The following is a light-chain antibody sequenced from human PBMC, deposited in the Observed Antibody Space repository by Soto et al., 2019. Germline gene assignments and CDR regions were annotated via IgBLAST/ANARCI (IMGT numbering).Light chain of an antibody. CDR3: QHYNNWPA. J-gene: IGKJ1*01. CDR1: QSVSSN. CDR2: GAS. V-gene: IGKV3-15*01. Sequence: EIVMTQSPATLSVSPGERATLSCRASQSVSSNLAWYQQEPGQAPRLLIYGASTRATGIPARFSGSGSGTEFTLTISSLQSEDFAVYYCQHYNNWPAFGQGTKVDIK.